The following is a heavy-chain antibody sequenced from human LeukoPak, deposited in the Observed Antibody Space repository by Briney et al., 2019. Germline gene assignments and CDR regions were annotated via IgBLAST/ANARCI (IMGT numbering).Heavy chain of an antibody. CDR3: AKSVGAAGPGWFDP. Sequence: GGSLGLSCAASGFTFSSYAMSWVRQAPGKGLGWVSAISGSGDSTYYADSVKGRFTISRDNSKNTLYLQMNSLRAEDAAVYYCAKSVGAAGPGWFDPWGQGTLVTVSS. CDR2: ISGSGDST. D-gene: IGHD6-13*01. CDR1: GFTFSSYA. J-gene: IGHJ5*02. V-gene: IGHV3-23*01.